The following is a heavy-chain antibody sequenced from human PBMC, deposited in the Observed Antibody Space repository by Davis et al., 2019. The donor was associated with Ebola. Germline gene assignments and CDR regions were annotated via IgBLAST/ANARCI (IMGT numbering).Heavy chain of an antibody. Sequence: GESLKISCKGSGYSFTSYWIGWVRQMPGKGLEWMGIIYPGDSDTRYSPSFQGQVTISADKSISTAYLQWSSLKASDTAMYYCARQGEYYYDSSGYPWYWGQGTLVTVSS. D-gene: IGHD3-22*01. CDR2: IYPGDSDT. V-gene: IGHV5-51*01. CDR1: GYSFTSYW. J-gene: IGHJ4*02. CDR3: ARQGEYYYDSSGYPWY.